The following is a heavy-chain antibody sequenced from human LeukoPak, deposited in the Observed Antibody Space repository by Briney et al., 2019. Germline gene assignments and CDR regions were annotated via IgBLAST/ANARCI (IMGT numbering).Heavy chain of an antibody. CDR1: GGSFSGYY. D-gene: IGHD3-10*01. CDR3: ARAGYYYYGMDV. Sequence: SETLSLTCAVYGGSFSGYYWSWIRQPPGKGLEWIGEINHSGSANYNPSLKSRVTISVDTSKNQFSLKLSSVTAADTAVYYCARAGYYYYGMDVWGQGTTVTVSS. J-gene: IGHJ6*02. V-gene: IGHV4-34*01. CDR2: INHSGSA.